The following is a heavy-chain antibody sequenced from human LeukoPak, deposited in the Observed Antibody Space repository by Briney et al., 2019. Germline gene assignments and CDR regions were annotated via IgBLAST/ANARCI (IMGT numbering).Heavy chain of an antibody. CDR3: ANGKGVAVAVGT. V-gene: IGHV3-23*01. CDR2: ISGSGGST. Sequence: QPGGSLRLSCAASGFTFSNYAMSCVRQAPGKGLEWVSVISGSGGSTYCGDCVKGRFTISRDNSKNTLYQQMNSLRAEDTAVYYCANGKGVAVAVGTWGQGTLVTVSS. J-gene: IGHJ5*02. D-gene: IGHD6-19*01. CDR1: GFTFSNYA.